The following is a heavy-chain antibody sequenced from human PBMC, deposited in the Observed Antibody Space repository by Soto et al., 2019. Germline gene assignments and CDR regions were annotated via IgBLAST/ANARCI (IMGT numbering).Heavy chain of an antibody. CDR3: ARAFAGFGAYWYFDL. J-gene: IGHJ2*01. V-gene: IGHV4-59*01. D-gene: IGHD3-16*01. CDR1: GGSITDYY. CDR2: GYHRVSI. Sequence: SETLYLTCTVSGGSITDYYWSWIRQPPGKALEWIRYGYHRVSIHYNPSLKTRVTISVDTSENQFSLRLSSVTAADAAVYYCARAFAGFGAYWYFDLWGRGTLLTVSS.